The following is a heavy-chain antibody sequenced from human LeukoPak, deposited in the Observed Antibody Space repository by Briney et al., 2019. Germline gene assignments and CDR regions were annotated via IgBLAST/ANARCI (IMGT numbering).Heavy chain of an antibody. CDR1: GGSISSGSHY. CDR2: MHYSGIT. V-gene: IGHV4-39*01. D-gene: IGHD5-12*01. J-gene: IGHJ4*02. Sequence: PSETLSLTCIVSGGSISSGSHYWGWIRQPPGKGLDWTGSMHYSGITYYNPSLTSRVTISVDTSKNQFSLRLTSVTAADTAVYYCARYPYSDSGVWQAFDYWGQGTLVTVSS. CDR3: ARYPYSDSGVWQAFDY.